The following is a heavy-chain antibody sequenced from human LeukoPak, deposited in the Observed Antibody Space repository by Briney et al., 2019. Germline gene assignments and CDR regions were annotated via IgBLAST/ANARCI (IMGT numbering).Heavy chain of an antibody. J-gene: IGHJ4*02. CDR2: IYYSGST. Sequence: PSETLSLTCTVSGGSISSSSYYWGWIRQPPGKGLEWIGSIYYSGSTYYNPSLKSRVTISVDTSKNQFSLKLSSVTAADTAVYYCARESVSYNPTPYSSGWYKGNGFFDYWGQGTLVTVSS. D-gene: IGHD6-19*01. CDR1: GGSISSSSYY. CDR3: ARESVSYNPTPYSSGWYKGNGFFDY. V-gene: IGHV4-39*07.